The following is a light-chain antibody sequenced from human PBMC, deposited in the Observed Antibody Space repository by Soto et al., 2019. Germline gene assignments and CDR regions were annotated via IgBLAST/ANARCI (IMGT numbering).Light chain of an antibody. J-gene: IGLJ3*02. Sequence: QSVLTQPPSVSGAPGQRVTISCTGSSSNIGAGYDVHWYQQLPGTAPKLLIYGNSNRPSGVPDRFSGSKSGTSASLAITGLQAEEDADYYCQSYDRSRSGWVFGGGTKLTVL. CDR3: QSYDRSRSGWV. CDR2: GNS. V-gene: IGLV1-40*01. CDR1: SSNIGAGYD.